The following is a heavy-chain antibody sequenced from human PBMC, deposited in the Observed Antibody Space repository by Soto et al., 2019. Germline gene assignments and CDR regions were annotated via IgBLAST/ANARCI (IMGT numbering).Heavy chain of an antibody. CDR1: ATPFSTYA. Sequence: SVELCFKAPATPFSTYAITCGPQAPGQGLEWMGGIIPIFGTANYAQKFQGRVTIAADKSTSTAYMELSSLRAEDTAVYYCARDGSPFGALNNWFDPWGQGTMVTVSS. V-gene: IGHV1-69*06. D-gene: IGHD3-10*01. J-gene: IGHJ5*02. CDR3: ARDGSPFGALNNWFDP. CDR2: IIPIFGTA.